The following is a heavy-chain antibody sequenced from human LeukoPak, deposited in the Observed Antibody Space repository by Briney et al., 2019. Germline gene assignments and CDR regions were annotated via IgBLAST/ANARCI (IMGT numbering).Heavy chain of an antibody. Sequence: GASLRLSCAASGFTFSSYGMHWVRQAPGKGLEWVAFIRYDGSNKYYADSVKGRFTISRDNSKNTLFLQMNSLRAADTAGYYCAKVRSPYTTSPIDYWGQGTLVTVSS. CDR2: IRYDGSNK. J-gene: IGHJ4*02. V-gene: IGHV3-30*02. D-gene: IGHD3-16*01. CDR1: GFTFSSYG. CDR3: AKVRSPYTTSPIDY.